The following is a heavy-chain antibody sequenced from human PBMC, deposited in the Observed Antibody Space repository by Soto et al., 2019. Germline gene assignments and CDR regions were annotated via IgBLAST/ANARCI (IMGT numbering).Heavy chain of an antibody. J-gene: IGHJ5*02. CDR2: IYYSGST. Sequence: SETLSLTCTVSGGSIRRYYWTWIRQPPGKGLEWIGYIYYSGSTSYNPSLKSRVTISVDTSKNQFSLKLSSVTAADTAVYYCARLLWSNSNWFDPWGQGTLVTVSS. CDR1: GGSIRRYY. D-gene: IGHD3-10*01. CDR3: ARLLWSNSNWFDP. V-gene: IGHV4-59*08.